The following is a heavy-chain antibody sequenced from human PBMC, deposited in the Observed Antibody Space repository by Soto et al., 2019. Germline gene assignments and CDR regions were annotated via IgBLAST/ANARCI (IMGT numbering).Heavy chain of an antibody. CDR3: ADGGRYPYY. CDR2: ISAGGDGT. J-gene: IGHJ4*02. CDR1: GFSFRSYA. V-gene: IGHV3-23*01. D-gene: IGHD1-26*01. Sequence: EVQLLESGGDLVQPGGSLRLSCAASGFSFRSYAMGWVRQAPGKGLNWVSSISAGGDGTYYADSVKGRFTISRDNSKNTLYLQMPSLRADDTAVYYCADGGRYPYYWGPGTLVTVSS.